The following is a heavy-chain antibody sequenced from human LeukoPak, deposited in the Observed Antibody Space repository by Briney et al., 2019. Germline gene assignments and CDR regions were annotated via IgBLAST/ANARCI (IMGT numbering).Heavy chain of an antibody. CDR1: GGSISSYY. J-gene: IGHJ4*02. V-gene: IGHV4-59*12. Sequence: SETLSLTCTVSGGSISSYYWSWIRQPPGKGLEWIGYIYYSGSTNYNPSLKSRVTISVDTSKNQFSLKLSSVTAADTAVYYCARTELLWFGELLHWGQGTLVTVSS. D-gene: IGHD3-10*01. CDR2: IYYSGST. CDR3: ARTELLWFGELLH.